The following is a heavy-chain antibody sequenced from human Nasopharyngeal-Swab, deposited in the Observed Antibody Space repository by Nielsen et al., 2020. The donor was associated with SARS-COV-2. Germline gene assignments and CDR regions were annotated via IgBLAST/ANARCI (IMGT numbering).Heavy chain of an antibody. CDR3: ARGFIQLLHPYYYYYMDV. V-gene: IGHV1-69*13. J-gene: IGHJ6*03. CDR1: GGTFSSYA. D-gene: IGHD2-2*01. Sequence: SVKVSCKASGGTFSSYAISWVRQAPGQGLEWMGGIIPIFGTANYAQKFQGRVTITADESTSTAYMEPSSLRSEDTAVYYCARGFIQLLHPYYYYYMDVWGKGTTVTVSS. CDR2: IIPIFGTA.